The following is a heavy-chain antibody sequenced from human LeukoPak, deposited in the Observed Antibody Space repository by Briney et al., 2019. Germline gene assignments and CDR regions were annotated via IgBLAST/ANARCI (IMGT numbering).Heavy chain of an antibody. CDR3: AKDIGGYSYAADY. Sequence: GGSLRLSCAASGLTFDNYAMHWVRQAPGKGLEWVSLISGDGGRTYYADSVKGRFTISRDNSKNSLYLQMNSLRTEDTAFYCCAKDIGGYSYAADYWGQGTLVTVSS. CDR2: ISGDGGRT. CDR1: GLTFDNYA. J-gene: IGHJ4*02. V-gene: IGHV3-43*02. D-gene: IGHD5-18*01.